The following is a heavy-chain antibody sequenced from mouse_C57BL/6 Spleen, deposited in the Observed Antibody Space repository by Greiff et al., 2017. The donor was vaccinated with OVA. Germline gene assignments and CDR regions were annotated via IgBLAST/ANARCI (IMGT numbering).Heavy chain of an antibody. V-gene: IGHV1-39*01. CDR3: AREEIQLGVGCFDY. J-gene: IGHJ2*01. CDR2: INPNYGTT. D-gene: IGHD4-1*02. Sequence: VQLQQSGPELVQPGASVKISCKASGYSFTDYNMNWVKQSNGKSLEWIGVINPNYGTTSYNQKFKGKATLTVDQSSSTAYMQLNSLTSEDSAVYYCAREEIQLGVGCFDYWGQGTTLTVSS. CDR1: GYSFTDYN.